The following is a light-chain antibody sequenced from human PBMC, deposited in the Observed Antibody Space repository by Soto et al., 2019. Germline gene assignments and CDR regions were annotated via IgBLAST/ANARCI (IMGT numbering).Light chain of an antibody. CDR1: QSVRSSY. V-gene: IGKV3-20*01. CDR2: GAS. J-gene: IGKJ1*01. CDR3: QQYGDMWT. Sequence: EIVLTQSPGTPSLSPGERATLNCRASQSVRSSYLAWYQQQPGQAPRLLIHGASRRATGIPDRFSGSGSGTDFTLTINRLEPEDFAVYFCQQYGDMWTFGQGTKVDI.